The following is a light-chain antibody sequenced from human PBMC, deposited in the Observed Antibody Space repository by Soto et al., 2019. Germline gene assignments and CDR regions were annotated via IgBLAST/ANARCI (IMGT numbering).Light chain of an antibody. CDR1: SSNIGSNY. Sequence: QSVLTQPPSASGTPGQRVTISCSGGSSNIGSNYIYWYQQFPGTAPKLLIYKYYQRPSGVPDRFSGSKSGTSASLAISGLRSEDEADYFCAAWDDTLSGGVFGGGTKLTVL. CDR3: AAWDDTLSGGV. J-gene: IGLJ3*02. V-gene: IGLV1-47*01. CDR2: KYY.